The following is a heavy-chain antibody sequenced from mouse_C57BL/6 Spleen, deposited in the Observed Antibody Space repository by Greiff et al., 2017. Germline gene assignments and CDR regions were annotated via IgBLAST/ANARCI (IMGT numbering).Heavy chain of an antibody. Sequence: VQLQQSGAELVRPGASVKLSCKASGYTFTDYYINWVKQRPGQGLEWIARIYPGSGNTYYNEKFKGKATLTAEKSSSTAYMQLSRLTSEDSAVYFCARDDYALLAYWGQGTLVTVSA. D-gene: IGHD2-4*01. V-gene: IGHV1-76*01. J-gene: IGHJ3*01. CDR2: IYPGSGNT. CDR1: GYTFTDYY. CDR3: ARDDYALLAY.